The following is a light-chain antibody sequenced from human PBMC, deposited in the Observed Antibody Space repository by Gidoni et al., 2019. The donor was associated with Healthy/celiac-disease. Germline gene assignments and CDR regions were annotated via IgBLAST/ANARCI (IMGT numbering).Light chain of an antibody. J-gene: IGKJ1*01. Sequence: DIVMTQSPDSLAVSLGERATINCKSSQSVLYSSNNKNYLDWLQRKPGQPPKLLIYWASTRESGVPDRFSGSGSGTDFTLTISSLQAEDVAVYYCQQYYSTPRTFGQGTKVEIK. CDR3: QQYYSTPRT. CDR2: WAS. CDR1: QSVLYSSNNKNY. V-gene: IGKV4-1*01.